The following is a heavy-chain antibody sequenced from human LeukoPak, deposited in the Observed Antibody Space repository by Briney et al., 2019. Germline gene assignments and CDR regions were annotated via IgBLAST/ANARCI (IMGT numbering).Heavy chain of an antibody. J-gene: IGHJ6*02. Sequence: SETLSLTCTVSGGSISSYYWSWIRQPPGKGLEWIGYIYYSGSTNYNPSFKSRVTISVDTSKNQFSLKLSSVTAADTAVYYCARDGGTYYYYGMDVWGQGTTVTVSS. CDR2: IYYSGST. D-gene: IGHD3-3*01. V-gene: IGHV4-59*01. CDR3: ARDGGTYYYYGMDV. CDR1: GGSISSYY.